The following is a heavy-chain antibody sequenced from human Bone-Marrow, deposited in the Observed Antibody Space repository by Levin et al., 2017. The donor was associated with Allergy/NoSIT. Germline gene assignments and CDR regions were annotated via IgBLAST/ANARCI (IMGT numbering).Heavy chain of an antibody. V-gene: IGHV4-31*03. D-gene: IGHD7-27*01. Sequence: SSETLSLTCSVSGGSISSGSYYWAWIRQHPGRGLEWIGYILYTGSTYYNPSLKSRVTISVDTSENQFSLRLSSVTAADTAVYYCALGPPKYYFDSWGQGTLVTVSS. J-gene: IGHJ4*02. CDR1: GGSISSGSYY. CDR2: ILYTGST. CDR3: ALGPPKYYFDS.